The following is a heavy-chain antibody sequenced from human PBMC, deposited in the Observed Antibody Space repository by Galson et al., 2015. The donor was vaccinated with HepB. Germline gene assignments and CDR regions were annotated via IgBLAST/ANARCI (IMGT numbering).Heavy chain of an antibody. CDR1: GDSVSSNTAT. J-gene: IGHJ4*02. Sequence: CAISGDSVSSNTATWNWFRQSPSRGLEWLGRTYHWSQLSTEYAESLKGRLTVNSDTSKNQFSLQLNSVSPEDTAVYYCARGIAPGGLPRFDYWSQGTLVIVSS. CDR3: ARGIAPGGLPRFDY. V-gene: IGHV6-1*01. CDR2: TYHWSQLST. D-gene: IGHD6-13*01.